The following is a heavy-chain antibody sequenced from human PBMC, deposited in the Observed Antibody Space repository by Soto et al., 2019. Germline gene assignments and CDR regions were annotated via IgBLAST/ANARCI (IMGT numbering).Heavy chain of an antibody. J-gene: IGHJ3*02. CDR1: GYTFTGYY. V-gene: IGHV1-2*02. CDR2: INPNSGGT. CDR3: ARDRRRCSGGSCYAAFDI. D-gene: IGHD2-15*01. Sequence: ASVKVSCKASGYTFTGYYMHWVRQAPGQGLEWMGWINPNSGGTNYAQKFQGRVSMTRDTSISAAYMELSRLRSDDTAVYYCARDRRRCSGGSCYAAFDIWGQGTMVTV.